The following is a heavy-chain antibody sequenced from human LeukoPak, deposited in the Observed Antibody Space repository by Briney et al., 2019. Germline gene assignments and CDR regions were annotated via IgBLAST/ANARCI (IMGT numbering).Heavy chain of an antibody. V-gene: IGHV4-30-4*01. Sequence: SETLSLTCTVSGGSISTGLYYWRWLRQPPGKGLEWIGYIYYSGSTYYNPSLKSRVTISVDKSKNQFSLTLSSVTAADTAIYYCARVPDSGGYYLSFDYWGQGTLVTVSS. CDR3: ARVPDSGGYYLSFDY. CDR2: IYYSGST. J-gene: IGHJ4*02. CDR1: GGSISTGLYY. D-gene: IGHD3-22*01.